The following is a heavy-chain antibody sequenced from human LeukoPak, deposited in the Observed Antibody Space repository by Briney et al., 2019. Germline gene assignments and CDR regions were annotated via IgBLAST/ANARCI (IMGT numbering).Heavy chain of an antibody. V-gene: IGHV2-70*04. D-gene: IGHD3-10*01. CDR1: GFSLSTSGMR. J-gene: IGHJ4*02. CDR3: ARTLPFYGSGSQPFDC. CDR2: IDWADDK. Sequence: SGPALVKPTQTLTLPCTFSGFSLSTSGMRVSWVRQPPRKPLGWLARIDWADDKFYSTSLKTRLTISKDTSKNQMVLTMTNMDPVDTATYYCARTLPFYGSGSQPFDCWGQGTLVTVSS.